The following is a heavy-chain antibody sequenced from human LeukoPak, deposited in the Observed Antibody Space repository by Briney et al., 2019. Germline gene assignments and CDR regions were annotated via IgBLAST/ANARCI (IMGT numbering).Heavy chain of an antibody. J-gene: IGHJ6*02. D-gene: IGHD1-26*01. V-gene: IGHV3-30*18. CDR1: GFTFSSYG. Sequence: GGSLRLSCAASGFTFSSYGMHWVRQAPGKGLEWVAVISYDGSSKYYADSVKGRFTISRDNSKNTLYLQMNSLRAEDTAVYYCAKSHSAGATHYYYGMDVWGQGTTVTVSS. CDR3: AKSHSAGATHYYYGMDV. CDR2: ISYDGSSK.